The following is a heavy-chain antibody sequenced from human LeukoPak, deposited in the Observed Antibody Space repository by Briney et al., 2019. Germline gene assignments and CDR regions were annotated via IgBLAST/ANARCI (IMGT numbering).Heavy chain of an antibody. CDR3: ATYRQVLLPFES. Sequence: GGSLRLSCAASGFTFSTFAMIWVRQPPGKGLEWVSSIFPSGGEIHYADSVRGRFTISRDNSKSTLSLQMNSLRAEDTTIYYCATYRQVLLPFESWGQGTLVTVSS. J-gene: IGHJ4*02. D-gene: IGHD2-8*02. CDR2: IFPSGGEI. CDR1: GFTFSTFA. V-gene: IGHV3-23*01.